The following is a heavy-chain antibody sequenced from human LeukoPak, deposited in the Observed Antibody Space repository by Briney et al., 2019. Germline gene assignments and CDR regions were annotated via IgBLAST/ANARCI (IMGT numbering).Heavy chain of an antibody. J-gene: IGHJ4*02. CDR2: SKNTADGGTT. D-gene: IGHD5-12*01. V-gene: IGHV3-15*01. Sequence: GGSLRLSCAASGLTFSSQWMSWVRQAPGKGLEWVGRSKNTADGGTTDYAAPVKGRFTISRDDSKSTLYLQMNSLKTEDTAVYFRTTAKWLLKYWGQGTLVTVSS. CDR1: GLTFSSQW. CDR3: TTAKWLLKY.